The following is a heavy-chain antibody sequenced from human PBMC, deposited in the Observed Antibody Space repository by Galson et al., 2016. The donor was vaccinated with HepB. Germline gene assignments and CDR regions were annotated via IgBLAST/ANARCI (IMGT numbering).Heavy chain of an antibody. D-gene: IGHD3-3*02. CDR2: INGGGGIT. CDR3: AKEGAIFGMIPYGVDV. J-gene: IGHJ6*02. CDR1: GFRFSSYV. Sequence: SLRLSCAASGFRFSSYVMSWVRQAPGKGLDWVSSINGGGGITSYAASVKGRFTISRDNSKNPVYLQMNSLRAEDTAVYYCAKEGAIFGMIPYGVDVWGQGTTVTVSS. V-gene: IGHV3-23*01.